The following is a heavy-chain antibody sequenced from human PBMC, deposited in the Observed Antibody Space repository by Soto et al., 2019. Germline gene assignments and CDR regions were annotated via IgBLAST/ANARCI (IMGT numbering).Heavy chain of an antibody. J-gene: IGHJ5*02. CDR2: ISHSGPR. V-gene: IGHV4-59*01. Sequence: QVQLQESGPGLVKPSETLSLTCIVSGVSISSGYCTWIRQSPGKGLEWIGYISHSGPRHYRASLKSRLTMSVETSKNQFSLNLTSVTAADTAIYYCATSNTTCPGCYSWGQGTLVTVSS. D-gene: IGHD1-26*01. CDR3: ATSNTTCPGCYS. CDR1: GVSISSGY.